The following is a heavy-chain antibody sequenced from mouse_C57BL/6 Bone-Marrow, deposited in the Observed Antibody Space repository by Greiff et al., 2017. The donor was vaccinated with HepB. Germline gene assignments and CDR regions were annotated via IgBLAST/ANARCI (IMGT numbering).Heavy chain of an antibody. Sequence: EVQLQQSGAELVRPGASVKLSCTASGFNIKDDYMHWVKQRPEQGLEWIGWIGPENGDTEYASKFQGKATITADTSSNTAYLQLSSLTSEDTAVYYCTFYYYGSSPFAYWGQGTLVTVSA. CDR2: IGPENGDT. J-gene: IGHJ3*01. D-gene: IGHD1-1*01. CDR1: GFNIKDDY. V-gene: IGHV14-4*01. CDR3: TFYYYGSSPFAY.